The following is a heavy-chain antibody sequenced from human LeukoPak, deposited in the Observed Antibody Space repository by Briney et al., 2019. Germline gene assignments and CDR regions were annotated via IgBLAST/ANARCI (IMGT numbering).Heavy chain of an antibody. V-gene: IGHV3-53*01. CDR1: GFTVSSNY. D-gene: IGHD3-3*01. J-gene: IGHJ3*01. CDR3: VREGWSGTRYGFDV. Sequence: GGSLRPSCAASGFTVSSNYMSWVRQPPGKGLEWVSVIYADSRTHYADSVKGRFTIFRDKSNNTPSLQMNSLRAEDTAVYYCVREGWSGTRYGFDVWGQGTMVTVSS. CDR2: IYADSRT.